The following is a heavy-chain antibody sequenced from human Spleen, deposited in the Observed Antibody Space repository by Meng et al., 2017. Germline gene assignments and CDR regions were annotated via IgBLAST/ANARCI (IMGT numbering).Heavy chain of an antibody. CDR2: IGHSGFT. D-gene: IGHD3-16*01. J-gene: IGHJ4*02. Sequence: QPQLQESGPGLVKPSETLSLTCSVSGDSISSSDSYWGWIRQSPGKGLEWIGSIGHSGFTYYTPSLESRVTVSVDTSRSQFSLELTSVIAADTAVYYCARHEGGGLSLDYWGQGALVTVSS. CDR1: GDSISSSDSY. CDR3: ARHEGGGLSLDY. V-gene: IGHV4-39*01.